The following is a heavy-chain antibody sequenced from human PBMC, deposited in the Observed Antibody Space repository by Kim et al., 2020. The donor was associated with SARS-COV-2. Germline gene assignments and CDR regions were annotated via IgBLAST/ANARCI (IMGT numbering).Heavy chain of an antibody. D-gene: IGHD6-13*01. CDR3: AREYSSWSFDY. V-gene: IGHV4-59*13. CDR2: IYNSGST. J-gene: IGHJ4*02. Sequence: SETLSLTCTVSGGSISSYFWSWIRQPPGKGLEWIGYIYNSGSTNYNPSLKSRVTISEDTSKNQFSLKLSSVTAADTAEYYCAREYSSWSFDYWGQGTLVTVSS. CDR1: GGSISSYF.